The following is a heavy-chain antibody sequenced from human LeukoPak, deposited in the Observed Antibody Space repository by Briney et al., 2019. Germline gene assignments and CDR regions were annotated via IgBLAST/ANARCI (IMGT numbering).Heavy chain of an antibody. CDR2: IIPVLNIT. V-gene: IGHV1-69*04. D-gene: IGHD2-15*01. CDR1: GGTFSSSA. J-gene: IGHJ5*02. Sequence: GASVKVSCRTSGGTFSSSAITWVRQAPGQGLEWMGRIIPVLNITSYAQKFQGRVTITADESTSTAYMELSSLRSEDTAVYYCARRLKDCSGGSCYSWFDPWGQGTLVTVSS. CDR3: ARRLKDCSGGSCYSWFDP.